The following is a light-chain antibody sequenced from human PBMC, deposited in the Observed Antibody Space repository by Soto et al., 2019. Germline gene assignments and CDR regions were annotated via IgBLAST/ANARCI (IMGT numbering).Light chain of an antibody. CDR1: QSISSY. Sequence: DIQMTQSPSSLSASVGDRVTITCRASQSISSYLHWYQQKPGKAPKLLIYAASSLQSGVPSRFSCCGSGTDFTLTISSLQPEDFATYYCQRSFSTPLTFGGGTKVEIK. J-gene: IGKJ4*01. CDR2: AAS. V-gene: IGKV1-39*01. CDR3: QRSFSTPLT.